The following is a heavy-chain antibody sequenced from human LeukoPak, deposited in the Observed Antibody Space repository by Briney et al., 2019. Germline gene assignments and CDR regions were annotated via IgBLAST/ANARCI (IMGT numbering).Heavy chain of an antibody. J-gene: IGHJ4*02. CDR2: IYYSGST. CDR3: ARAKPKNMVRGLIMRRESRYYFDY. Sequence: PSETLSLTCAVSGGSFNGYVWSWIRQAPEQGLEWIGSIYYSGSTYYNPSLKSRVTISVDTSKNQFSLKLSSVTAADTAVYYCARAKPKNMVRGLIMRRESRYYFDYWGQGTLVTVSS. D-gene: IGHD3-10*01. CDR1: GGSFNGYV. V-gene: IGHV4-34*01.